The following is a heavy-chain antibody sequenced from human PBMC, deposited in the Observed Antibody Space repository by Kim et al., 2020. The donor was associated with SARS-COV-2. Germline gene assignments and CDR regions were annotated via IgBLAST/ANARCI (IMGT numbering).Heavy chain of an antibody. D-gene: IGHD3-3*01. Sequence: GGSLRLSCAASGFAFSTYSLHWVRQAPGKGLEWVAVILADGGYIPYAASVRGRFTISRDTSKSTLSLQMKSLRVEDTAIYYCAGEPTGSAHLDHYAMDVWGQGTTVTVSS. CDR2: ILADGGYI. J-gene: IGHJ6*02. CDR1: GFAFSTYS. CDR3: AGEPTGSAHLDHYAMDV. V-gene: IGHV3-30*04.